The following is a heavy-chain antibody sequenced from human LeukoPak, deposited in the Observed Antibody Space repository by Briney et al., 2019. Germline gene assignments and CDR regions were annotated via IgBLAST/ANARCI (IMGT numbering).Heavy chain of an antibody. CDR3: VRVRTRAGRRFDY. Sequence: GASVKVSCKASGYTFTSYDINWVRQATGQGLEWMGWMNPNNGNTGYAQKFQGRLSLTTDTSINTAYLELSSLTSEDTAVYYCVRVRTRAGRRFDYWGQGTQVTVSS. CDR1: GYTFTSYD. J-gene: IGHJ4*02. V-gene: IGHV1-8*01. CDR2: MNPNNGNT.